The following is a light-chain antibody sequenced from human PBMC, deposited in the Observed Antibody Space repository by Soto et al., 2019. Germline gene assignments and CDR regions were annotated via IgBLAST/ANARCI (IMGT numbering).Light chain of an antibody. CDR2: DVS. CDR1: SNDVGGYDY. V-gene: IGLV2-14*03. Sequence: QSALTQPASVSGSPGQSITISCTGTSNDVGGYDYVSWYQQHSGKVPKLIIYDVSKRPSGVSSRFSGSKSGNTASLTISGLQAEDEADYYCSSYTSSSPFVFGTGTKLTVL. CDR3: SSYTSSSPFV. J-gene: IGLJ1*01.